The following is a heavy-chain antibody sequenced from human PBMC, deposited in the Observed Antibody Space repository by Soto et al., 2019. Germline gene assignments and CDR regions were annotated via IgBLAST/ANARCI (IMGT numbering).Heavy chain of an antibody. J-gene: IGHJ6*02. CDR2: IYTGDTT. CDR1: GVTVTSKY. D-gene: IGHD2-15*01. Sequence: GGSLRLSCSASGVTVTSKYMSWVRQAPGRGLEWVSLIYTGDTTSYADSVRGRFTISRDGFRNTLYLQMNSLRDEDTAVYYCVRDVLYFSGDSCFGIPLAVWGQRTTVTVSS. V-gene: IGHV3-66*01. CDR3: VRDVLYFSGDSCFGIPLAV.